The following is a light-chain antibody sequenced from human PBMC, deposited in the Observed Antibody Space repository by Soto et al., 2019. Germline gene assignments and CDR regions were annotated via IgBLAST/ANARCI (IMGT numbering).Light chain of an antibody. CDR2: DAS. Sequence: EIVLTQSPCTLSLSPGDTATLSSRASQRVSSHLAWYQQKPGQAPRLLIYDASNRATGIPARFSGSGSGTDFTLTISSLQPEDFATYYCQQSYSSPQTFGGGTKVDIK. J-gene: IGKJ4*01. CDR3: QQSYSSPQT. CDR1: QRVSSH. V-gene: IGKV3-11*01.